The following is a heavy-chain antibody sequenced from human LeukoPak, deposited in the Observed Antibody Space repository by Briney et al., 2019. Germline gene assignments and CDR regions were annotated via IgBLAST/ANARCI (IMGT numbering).Heavy chain of an antibody. CDR1: GFTFSSYG. J-gene: IGHJ4*02. CDR3: AKGDSRFGESGIDY. V-gene: IGHV3-30*18. Sequence: QTGGSLRLSCAASGFTFSSYGMHWVRQAPGKGLEWVAVISYDGSNKYYADSVKGRFTISRDNSKNTLYLQMSSLRAEDTAVYYCAKGDSRFGESGIDYWGQGTLVTVSS. CDR2: ISYDGSNK. D-gene: IGHD3-10*01.